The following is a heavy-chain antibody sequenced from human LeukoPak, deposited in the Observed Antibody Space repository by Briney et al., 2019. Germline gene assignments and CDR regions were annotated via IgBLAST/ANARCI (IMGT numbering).Heavy chain of an antibody. CDR2: IKQDGGEK. CDR3: ARLTTVPTFDF. J-gene: IGHJ4*02. CDR1: GFTFSRYW. Sequence: PGGSLRLSCAASGFTFSRYWMSWVRQAPGKGLEWVANIKQDGGEKYYVDSVKGRCTISRDNTKNSLYLQMDSLRAEDTAMYYCARLTTVPTFDFWGQGPLVTVSS. D-gene: IGHD4-17*01. V-gene: IGHV3-7*01.